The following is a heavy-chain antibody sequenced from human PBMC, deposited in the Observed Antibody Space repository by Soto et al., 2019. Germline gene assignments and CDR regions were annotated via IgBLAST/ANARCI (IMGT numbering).Heavy chain of an antibody. J-gene: IGHJ4*02. V-gene: IGHV3-30-3*01. D-gene: IGHD6-19*01. CDR2: ISKGGSNL. CDR3: AREVEYTSAFGISSSFAY. CDR1: GFTLSSYA. Sequence: GGSLRLSCAASGFTLSSYAIHWVRQASGKGLEWVTVISKGGSNLYFADSVKGRFTISRDNSKNTLYLQMNSLRSEDTAVYYCAREVEYTSAFGISSSFAYWGQGTLVTVSS.